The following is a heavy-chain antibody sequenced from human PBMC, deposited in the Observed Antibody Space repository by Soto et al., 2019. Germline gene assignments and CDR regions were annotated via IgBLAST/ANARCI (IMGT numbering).Heavy chain of an antibody. D-gene: IGHD6-13*01. J-gene: IGHJ4*02. CDR3: ARIRIAAVGNYFYX. CDR1: GFLLNNGRMG. Sequence: SGATLVNPTETLTLTCSVSGFLLNNGRMGVSWIRQPPVKALEWLAHLFSNDEKSYSASVKIRCTISKDTSKSQLVLTMTNMDAVETATYYCARIRIAAVGNYFYXWGQGTLVTVSX. V-gene: IGHV2-26*01. CDR2: LFSNDEK.